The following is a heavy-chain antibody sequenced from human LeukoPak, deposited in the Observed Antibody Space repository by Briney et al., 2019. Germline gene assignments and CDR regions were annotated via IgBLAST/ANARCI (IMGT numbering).Heavy chain of an antibody. Sequence: PGGSLRLSCAASGFTFSDYYMSWVRQAPGKGLEWVSAISGSGGNTYYADSVKGRFTISRDNSRTTLYLQMNSLRAEDTAVYYCAKMDYGGNPFDYWGQGTLVTVSS. D-gene: IGHD4-23*01. J-gene: IGHJ4*02. CDR3: AKMDYGGNPFDY. CDR2: ISGSGGNT. V-gene: IGHV3-23*01. CDR1: GFTFSDYY.